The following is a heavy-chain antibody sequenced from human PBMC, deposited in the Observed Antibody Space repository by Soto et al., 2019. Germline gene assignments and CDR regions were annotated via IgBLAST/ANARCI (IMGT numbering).Heavy chain of an antibody. CDR1: GFTFSSYG. V-gene: IGHV3-48*03. CDR3: ARGARDYYGMDV. J-gene: IGHJ6*02. CDR2: ISSGGSTI. Sequence: PGGSLRLSCAASGFTFSSYGVNWVRQAPGEGLAWVSYISSGGSTIYYAGSVKGRFTISRDNAKNSLYLQMNSLRAEDTAVYYCARGARDYYGMDVWGQGTTVTVSS.